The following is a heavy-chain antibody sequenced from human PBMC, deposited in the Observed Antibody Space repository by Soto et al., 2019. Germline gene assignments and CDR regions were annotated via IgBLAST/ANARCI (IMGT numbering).Heavy chain of an antibody. D-gene: IGHD2-8*01. Sequence: ASVKVSCKASGYSFTDYHIHWVRQAPGQGLEWLGRIHPKSGGTSTAQKFQGWVTMTTDTSISTASMELTRLTSDDTAIYYCARGDSTDCSNGVCSFFYNHDMDVWGKGTTVTVSS. J-gene: IGHJ6*04. CDR2: IHPKSGGT. CDR3: ARGDSTDCSNGVCSFFYNHDMDV. V-gene: IGHV1-2*04. CDR1: GYSFTDYH.